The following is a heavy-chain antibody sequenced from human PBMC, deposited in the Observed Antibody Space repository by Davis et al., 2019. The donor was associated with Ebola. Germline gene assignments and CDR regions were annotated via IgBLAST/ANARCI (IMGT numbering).Heavy chain of an antibody. CDR1: GYTFSGYA. D-gene: IGHD4-17*01. Sequence: AASVKVSCKTSGYTFSGYAISWVRQAPGQGLEWIGRINVYNGHQNYAQNFQGRVTVSTDTSTSIAYMELRSLRSDDTALYYCARDATTVTTIWFDPWGQGTLVTVSS. V-gene: IGHV1-18*01. CDR2: INVYNGHQ. J-gene: IGHJ5*02. CDR3: ARDATTVTTIWFDP.